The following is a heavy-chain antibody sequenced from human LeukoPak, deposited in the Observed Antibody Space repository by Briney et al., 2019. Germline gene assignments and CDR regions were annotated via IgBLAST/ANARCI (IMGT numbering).Heavy chain of an antibody. Sequence: ASVKVSCKASGYTFTSYDLSWVRQAPGQGLEWMGWISAYNGNTKYAQKFQGRVTMTTDTSTSTAYMELSSLRSEDTAVYYCARDEFTYYYDSSGYYPARAFDIWGQGTMVTVSS. J-gene: IGHJ3*02. CDR1: GYTFTSYD. CDR3: ARDEFTYYYDSSGYYPARAFDI. V-gene: IGHV1-18*01. D-gene: IGHD3-22*01. CDR2: ISAYNGNT.